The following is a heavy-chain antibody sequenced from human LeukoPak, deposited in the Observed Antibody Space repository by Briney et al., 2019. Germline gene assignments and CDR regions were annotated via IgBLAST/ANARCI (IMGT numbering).Heavy chain of an antibody. CDR1: GGSISNNY. Sequence: SETLSLTCTVSGGSISNNYWSWIRQPPGKGLEWIGYFHDSESTNYNPSLKSRVTISVDTSKNQFPLKLSSVTAADTAVYYCARGDPSGRPGIAFDYWGQGTLVTVSS. J-gene: IGHJ4*02. D-gene: IGHD1-26*01. CDR3: ARGDPSGRPGIAFDY. CDR2: FHDSEST. V-gene: IGHV4-59*01.